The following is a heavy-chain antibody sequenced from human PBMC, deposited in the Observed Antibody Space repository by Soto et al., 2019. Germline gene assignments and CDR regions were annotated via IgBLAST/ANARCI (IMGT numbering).Heavy chain of an antibody. CDR3: ARDLPIAAAGGNY. CDR1: GGTFSSYT. J-gene: IGHJ4*02. V-gene: IGHV1-69*04. D-gene: IGHD6-13*01. CDR2: IIPILGIA. Sequence: SVKVSCKASGGTFSSYTISWVRQAPGQGLEWMGRIIPILGIANYAQKFQGRVTITADKSTSTAYMELSSLRSEDTAVYYCARDLPIAAAGGNYWGQGTLVTVSS.